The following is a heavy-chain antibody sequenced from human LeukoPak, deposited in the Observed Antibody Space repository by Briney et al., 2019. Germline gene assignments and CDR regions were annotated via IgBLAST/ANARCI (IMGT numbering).Heavy chain of an antibody. V-gene: IGHV3-23*01. CDR2: ISGSGGST. CDR3: AKDEDYYDSSGYLY. Sequence: GGSLRLSCAASGFTFSSYAMSWARQAPGKGLEWVSAISGSGGSTYYADSVKGRFTISRDNSKNTLYLQMNSLRAEDTAVYYCAKDEDYYDSSGYLYWGQGTLVTVSS. J-gene: IGHJ4*02. D-gene: IGHD3-22*01. CDR1: GFTFSSYA.